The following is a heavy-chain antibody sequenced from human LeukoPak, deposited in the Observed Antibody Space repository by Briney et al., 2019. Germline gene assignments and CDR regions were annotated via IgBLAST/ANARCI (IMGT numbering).Heavy chain of an antibody. CDR3: ARVGEYGDRLYYFDY. CDR2: ISSSSSTI. J-gene: IGHJ4*02. CDR1: GFTFSSYS. Sequence: GGSLRLTCAASGFTFSSYSMNWVRQAPGKGLEWVSYISSSSSTIYYADSVKGRITISRDNAKNSLYLQMNSLRAEDTAVYYCARVGEYGDRLYYFDYWGQGTLVTVSS. V-gene: IGHV3-48*01. D-gene: IGHD3-16*01.